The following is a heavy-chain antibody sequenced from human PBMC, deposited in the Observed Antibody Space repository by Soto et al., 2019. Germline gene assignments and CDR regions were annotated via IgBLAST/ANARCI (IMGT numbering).Heavy chain of an antibody. Sequence: QVQLVQSGAEVKKPGSSVKVSCKASGGTFSSYAISWVRQAPGQGLEWMGGIIPIFGTANYAQKLQGRVTITADESTSTAYKELSTLRSEDTAVYYCATGLQEAVAASDYWGQGTPVTVSS. CDR3: ATGLQEAVAASDY. CDR1: GGTFSSYA. D-gene: IGHD6-19*01. CDR2: IIPIFGTA. J-gene: IGHJ4*02. V-gene: IGHV1-69*12.